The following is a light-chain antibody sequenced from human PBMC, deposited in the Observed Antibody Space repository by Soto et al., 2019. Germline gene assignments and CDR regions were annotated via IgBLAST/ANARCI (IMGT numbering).Light chain of an antibody. CDR1: QSISSN. CDR3: QQYNDWPLT. Sequence: EIVMTQSPATLSVSPGGGATLSCRASQSISSNLAWYQQKPGQAPKLLIYGASTRATGFPARFSGSGSGTEFTLTINSLQSEDFAVYYCQQYNDWPLTFGRGTKV. CDR2: GAS. V-gene: IGKV3-15*01. J-gene: IGKJ4*01.